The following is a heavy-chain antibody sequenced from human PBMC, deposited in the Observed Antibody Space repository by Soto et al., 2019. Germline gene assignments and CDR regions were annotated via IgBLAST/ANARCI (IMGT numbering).Heavy chain of an antibody. Sequence: EVQLLESGGGLVQPGRSLRLSCAASRFTFSNFAMGWVRQAPGKGLEWVSSIGGGGGRPYYADSVKGRFTISRDNSKNTLYLQMNSLRADDTALYYCAKTAEAVAGTVYGYWGQGTLVTVSS. CDR1: RFTFSNFA. D-gene: IGHD6-19*01. CDR2: IGGGGGRP. CDR3: AKTAEAVAGTVYGY. J-gene: IGHJ4*02. V-gene: IGHV3-23*01.